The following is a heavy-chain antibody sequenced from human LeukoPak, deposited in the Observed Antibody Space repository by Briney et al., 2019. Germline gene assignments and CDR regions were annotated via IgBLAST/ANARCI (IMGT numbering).Heavy chain of an antibody. CDR1: GGSINSYY. J-gene: IGHJ5*02. D-gene: IGHD4-17*01. CDR3: ARGMTTGPDP. Sequence: PSETLSLTCTVSGGSINSYYWSWIRQPPGKGLEWIGYIYYSGSTNYNPSLKSRLTISVDTSKNQFSLKLSSVTAADTAVYYCARGMTTGPDPWGQGTLVTVSS. CDR2: IYYSGST. V-gene: IGHV4-59*08.